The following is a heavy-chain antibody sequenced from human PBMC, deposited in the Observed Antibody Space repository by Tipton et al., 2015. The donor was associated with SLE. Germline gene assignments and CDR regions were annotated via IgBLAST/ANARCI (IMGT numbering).Heavy chain of an antibody. CDR1: GFTFSSYW. Sequence: SLRLSCAASGFTFSSYWMHWVRQAPGKGLEWVSSISSSNTYIYYGDSVKGRFTISRDNAKDSLYLQMNSLRAEDTAVYYCARGLSARDYFDYWGQGSLVTVSS. CDR2: ISSSNTYI. J-gene: IGHJ4*02. V-gene: IGHV3-21*03. D-gene: IGHD6-6*01. CDR3: ARGLSARDYFDY.